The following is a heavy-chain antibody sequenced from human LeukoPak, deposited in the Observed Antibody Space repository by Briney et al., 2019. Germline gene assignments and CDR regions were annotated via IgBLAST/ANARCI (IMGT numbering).Heavy chain of an antibody. CDR2: IFYSGIL. V-gene: IGHV4-39*01. Sequence: PSETLSLTCTVSGVSISSNSYYWGWVRQPPGSGLEWIGSIFYSGILYYSPSLKSLVTISGDTSKNQFSLKLTSVTAADTVVYYCARAPIAVAGAGHEYFDYWGQGTLVTVSS. CDR1: GVSISSNSYY. D-gene: IGHD6-19*01. J-gene: IGHJ4*02. CDR3: ARAPIAVAGAGHEYFDY.